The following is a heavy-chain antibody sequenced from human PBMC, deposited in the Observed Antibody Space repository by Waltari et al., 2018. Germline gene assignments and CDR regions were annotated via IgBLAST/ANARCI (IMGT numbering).Heavy chain of an antibody. D-gene: IGHD3-3*01. J-gene: IGHJ4*02. CDR3: ARGGIRFLDYDY. Sequence: EVQLVESGGGLVQPGGSLRLSCAASGFTFSSYWMSWARQAPGKGLEWGANIKQDGSEKYYVDSGKGRFTISRDKAKNSLYLQMNRLRAEDTAGDYGARGGIRFLDYDYWGQGTLVTVSS. V-gene: IGHV3-7*01. CDR2: IKQDGSEK. CDR1: GFTFSSYW.